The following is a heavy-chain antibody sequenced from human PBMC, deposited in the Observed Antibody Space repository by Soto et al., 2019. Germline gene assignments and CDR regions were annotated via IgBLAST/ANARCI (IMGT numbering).Heavy chain of an antibody. V-gene: IGHV1-69*02. D-gene: IGHD6-6*01. CDR3: ATPLPTSSPGILDY. CDR1: GGTFSSYT. Sequence: QVQLVQSGAEVQKPGSSVKVSCKASGGTFSSYTISWVRQAPGQGLEWMGRVIPILDIAHYARKFQGRVTITAAKSSGTAYMELSSLRSQDTAVYYCATPLPTSSPGILDYCGQGTLVTVSS. J-gene: IGHJ4*02. CDR2: VIPILDIA.